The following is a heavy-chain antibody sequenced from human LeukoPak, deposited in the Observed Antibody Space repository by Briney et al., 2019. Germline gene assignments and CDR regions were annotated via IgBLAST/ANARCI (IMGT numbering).Heavy chain of an antibody. D-gene: IGHD1-26*01. CDR1: GYTFTSYG. J-gene: IGHJ4*02. CDR3: ARASIVGARGDFDY. CDR2: ISAYNGNT. V-gene: IGHV1-18*01. Sequence: ASVKVSCKASGYTFTSYGISWVRQAPGQGLEWMGWISAYNGNTNYAQKLQGRVTMTTDTSTSTAYMELRSLRPDDTAVYYCARASIVGARGDFDYWGQGTLVTVSS.